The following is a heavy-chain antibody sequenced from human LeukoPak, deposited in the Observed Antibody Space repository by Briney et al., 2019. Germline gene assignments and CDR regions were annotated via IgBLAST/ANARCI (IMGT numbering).Heavy chain of an antibody. Sequence: GGSLRLSCAASGFIFSSHWMHWVRQAPGKGLVWVSRISGDGSITTYADSVKGRFTISRDNAKNTLYLQMNSLRAEDTAVYYRAKIVTTRWGQGTLVTVSS. CDR3: AKIVTTR. J-gene: IGHJ4*02. D-gene: IGHD2/OR15-2a*01. V-gene: IGHV3-74*03. CDR1: GFIFSSHW. CDR2: ISGDGSIT.